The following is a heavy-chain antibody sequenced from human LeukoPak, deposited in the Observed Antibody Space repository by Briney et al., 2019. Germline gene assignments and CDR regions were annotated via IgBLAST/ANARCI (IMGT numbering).Heavy chain of an antibody. V-gene: IGHV3-23*01. D-gene: IGHD3-22*01. Sequence: GGSLRLSCTASGFAFSSYAMSWVRQAPGVGLEWVSAIDGGGGSAWHADSVKGRFTISRDNSKNTLYMQMNSLRAKDTAVYYCAKDFYDNSGSRYDYWGQGTLVTVSS. CDR1: GFAFSSYA. CDR3: AKDFYDNSGSRYDY. J-gene: IGHJ4*02. CDR2: IDGGGGSA.